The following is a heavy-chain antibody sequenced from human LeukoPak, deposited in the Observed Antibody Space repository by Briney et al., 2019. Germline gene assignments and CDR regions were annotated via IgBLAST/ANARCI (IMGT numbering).Heavy chain of an antibody. J-gene: IGHJ4*02. Sequence: AGGSLRLSCAASGFTFSNYWMHWVRQAPGKGLVWVARINRDGTITKYADFVKGRFTVSRDNARNTLYLQMSSLRADDTAVYFCVRDTKSGESSEIDYWGQGTLVTVSS. V-gene: IGHV3-74*01. D-gene: IGHD3-10*01. CDR1: GFTFSNYW. CDR3: VRDTKSGESSEIDY. CDR2: INRDGTIT.